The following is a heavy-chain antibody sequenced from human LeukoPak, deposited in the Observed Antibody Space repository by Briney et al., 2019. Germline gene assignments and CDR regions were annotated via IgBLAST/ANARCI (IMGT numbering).Heavy chain of an antibody. CDR3: ARAVPRDYYDSSGYRGDAFDI. Sequence: TSETLSLTCTVSGGSIRSSNYYWGWIRQPPGKGLEWIGSIYYSGSTYYNPSLKSRVTISVDTSKNQFSLKLSSVTAADTAVYYCARAVPRDYYDSSGYRGDAFDIWGQGTMVTVSS. D-gene: IGHD3-22*01. V-gene: IGHV4-39*07. CDR1: GGSIRSSNYY. CDR2: IYYSGST. J-gene: IGHJ3*02.